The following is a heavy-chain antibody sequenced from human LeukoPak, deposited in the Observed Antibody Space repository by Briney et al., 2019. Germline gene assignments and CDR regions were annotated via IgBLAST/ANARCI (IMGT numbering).Heavy chain of an antibody. CDR3: AREGRGNQLPIGWGWFDP. V-gene: IGHV4-4*09. J-gene: IGHJ5*02. D-gene: IGHD2-2*01. Sequence: SETLSLTCTVSGGSISSYYWSWIRQPPGKGLEWIGYIYTSGSTNYNPSLKSRVTISVDTSKNQFSLKLSSVTAADTAVYYCAREGRGNQLPIGWGWFDPWGQGTLVTVSS. CDR2: IYTSGST. CDR1: GGSISSYY.